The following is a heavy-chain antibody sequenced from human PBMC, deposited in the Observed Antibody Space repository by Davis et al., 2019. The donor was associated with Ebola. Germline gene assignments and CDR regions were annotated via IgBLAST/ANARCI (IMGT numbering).Heavy chain of an antibody. J-gene: IGHJ4*02. D-gene: IGHD5-12*01. CDR3: ARGWLRSGFDS. CDR1: GDSVSSGG. Sequence: HSQTLSLTCVISGDSVSSGGWNWIRQSPSRGLEWLGRTYYKSKWNNDYAVSVKSRITVDLDTSKRQLSLQLDSVTPEDTGVYYCARGWLRSGFDSWGQGTLVTVSS. CDR2: TYYKSKWNN. V-gene: IGHV6-1*01.